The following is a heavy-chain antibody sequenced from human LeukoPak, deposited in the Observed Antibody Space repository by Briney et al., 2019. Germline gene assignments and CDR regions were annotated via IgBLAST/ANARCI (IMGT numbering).Heavy chain of an antibody. CDR2: INPNSGGT. CDR1: GYTFTSYG. Sequence: GASVKVSCKASGYTFTSYGISWVRQAPGQGLEWMGRINPNSGGTNYAQKFQGRVTMTRDTSISTAYMELSRLRSDDTAVYYCARDSGSYSSENWFDPWGQGTLVTVSS. V-gene: IGHV1-2*06. D-gene: IGHD1-26*01. J-gene: IGHJ5*02. CDR3: ARDSGSYSSENWFDP.